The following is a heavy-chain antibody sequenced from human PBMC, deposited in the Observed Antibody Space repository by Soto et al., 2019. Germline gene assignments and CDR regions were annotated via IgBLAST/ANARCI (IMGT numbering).Heavy chain of an antibody. Sequence: SETLSLTCSVSGGSISSYYWSWIRQPPGKGLEWIGYIYYTGSTNYNPSLKSRVTISVDTSKNQFSLNLSSLTAADTAVYYCARDGEVASNLHWVDLWGQGTLVTVSS. V-gene: IGHV4-59*01. CDR3: ARDGEVASNLHWVDL. CDR2: IYYTGST. J-gene: IGHJ5*02. CDR1: GGSISSYY. D-gene: IGHD5-12*01.